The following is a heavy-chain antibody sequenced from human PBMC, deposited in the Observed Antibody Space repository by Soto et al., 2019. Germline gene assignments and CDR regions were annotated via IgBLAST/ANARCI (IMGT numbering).Heavy chain of an antibody. CDR1: GFTFSSYG. V-gene: IGHV3-48*01. D-gene: IGHD6-13*01. CDR2: ISSSSTI. CDR3: ARHPERIAQIGWLDP. J-gene: IGHJ5*02. Sequence: PGGSLRLSCSASGFTFSSYGMNWVRQAPGKGLEWVSYISSSSTIYYADSVKGRFTISRDNAKNSLYLQMNSLRAEDTAVYYCARHPERIAQIGWLDPWGQGT.